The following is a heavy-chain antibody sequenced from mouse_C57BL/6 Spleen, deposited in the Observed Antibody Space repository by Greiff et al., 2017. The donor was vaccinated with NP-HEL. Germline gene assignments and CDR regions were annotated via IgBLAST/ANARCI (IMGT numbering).Heavy chain of an antibody. J-gene: IGHJ4*01. CDR3: ARCGTVASMDY. CDR2: INPNYGTT. CDR1: GYSFTDYN. Sequence: EVKLQEPGPELVKPGASVKISCKASGYSFTDYNMHWVKQSNGQSLEWIGVINPNYGTTNYNQKFKGKATLTVDQSSSTAYMQLSSLKSEDSAVYYCARCGTVASMDYWGQGTSVTVSA. V-gene: IGHV1-39*01. D-gene: IGHD1-1*01.